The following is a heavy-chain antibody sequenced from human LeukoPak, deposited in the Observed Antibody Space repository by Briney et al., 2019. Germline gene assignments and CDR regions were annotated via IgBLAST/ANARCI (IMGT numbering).Heavy chain of an antibody. CDR1: GGSISSGGYY. J-gene: IGHJ5*02. V-gene: IGHV4-31*03. Sequence: SQTLSLTCTVSGGSISSGGYYWSWIRQHPGKGLEWIGYIYYSGSTYYNPSFKSRVTISVDTSKNQFSLKLSSVTAADTAVYYCARGPPLYLEGFWFDPWGQGTLVTVSS. CDR2: IYYSGST. D-gene: IGHD2-8*01. CDR3: ARGPPLYLEGFWFDP.